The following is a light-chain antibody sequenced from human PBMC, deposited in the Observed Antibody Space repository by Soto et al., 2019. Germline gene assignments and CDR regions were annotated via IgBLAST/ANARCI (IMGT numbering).Light chain of an antibody. Sequence: EIVMTQSPATLSVSPEERATLSCRASQSVSSNLAWYQQKPGRAPRLLIYDASTRATGSPARFSGSGSGTEFTLTISSLQSEDFAVYYCQQYNNWPRTFGQGTKVDIK. J-gene: IGKJ1*01. CDR3: QQYNNWPRT. V-gene: IGKV3-15*01. CDR2: DAS. CDR1: QSVSSN.